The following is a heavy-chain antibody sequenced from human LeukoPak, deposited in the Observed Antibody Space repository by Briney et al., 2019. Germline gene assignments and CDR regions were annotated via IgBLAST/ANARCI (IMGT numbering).Heavy chain of an antibody. D-gene: IGHD3-22*01. CDR1: GFTFSSYA. CDR3: AKNQYYYDSAADY. J-gene: IGHJ4*02. V-gene: IGHV3-23*01. Sequence: PGGSLRLSCAASGFTFSSYAMSWVRQAPGKGLEWVSAISGSGGSTYYADSVKGRFTISRDNSKNTLYLQMNSLRAEDTAIYYCAKNQYYYDSAADYWGQGTLVTVSS. CDR2: ISGSGGST.